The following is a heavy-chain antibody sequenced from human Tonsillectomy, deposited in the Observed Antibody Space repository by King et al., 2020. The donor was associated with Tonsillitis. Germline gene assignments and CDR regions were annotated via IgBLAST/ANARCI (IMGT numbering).Heavy chain of an antibody. D-gene: IGHD2-15*01. CDR3: ARGGGGPHSGLAV. J-gene: IGHJ6*02. CDR1: GGTFSSYD. Sequence: VQLVESGAEVKKPGSSVKVSCKASGGTFSSYDITWVRQAPGQGLEWMGGIIPIFGTSNYAQKLQGRVTITADESTSTAYMELSSLRSEDTAVYYCARGGGGPHSGLAVWGQGTTVIVSS. CDR2: IIPIFGTS. V-gene: IGHV1-69*01.